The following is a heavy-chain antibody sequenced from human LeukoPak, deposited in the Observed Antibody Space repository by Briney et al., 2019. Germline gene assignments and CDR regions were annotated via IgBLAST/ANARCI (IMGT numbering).Heavy chain of an antibody. CDR1: KFSSDV. J-gene: IGHJ3*01. Sequence: ASVKVSCKASKFSSDVINWVRQAPGQGFEWLGRIVPLTGVTDYAPKFQGRLTITVDRPTSSSDMELSSLMSEDTAVYYCARPEELPVFNVVFDFWGKGTMVTVSP. D-gene: IGHD2-21*01. CDR3: ARPEELPVFNVVFDF. CDR2: IVPLTGVT. V-gene: IGHV1-69*04.